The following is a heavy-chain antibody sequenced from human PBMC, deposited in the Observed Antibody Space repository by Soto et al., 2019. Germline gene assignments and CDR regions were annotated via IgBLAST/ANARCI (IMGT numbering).Heavy chain of an antibody. CDR1: GGSISSSGYY. CDR3: ASGVGSSFDP. D-gene: IGHD1-26*01. CDR2: MYYGGST. J-gene: IGHJ5*02. Sequence: QVQLQESGPGLVKPSQTLSLTCSVSGGSISSSGYYWSWIRQHPGKVLEWIGYMYYGGSTYYNPPLKRRVTISRDTSKNQFSLKLSSVTAADTAVYYCASGVGSSFDPWGQGTLVTVSS. V-gene: IGHV4-31*03.